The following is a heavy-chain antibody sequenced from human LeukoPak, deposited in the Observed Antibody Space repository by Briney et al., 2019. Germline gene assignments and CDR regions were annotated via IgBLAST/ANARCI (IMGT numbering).Heavy chain of an antibody. J-gene: IGHJ4*02. D-gene: IGHD2-21*02. CDR1: GFTFSTSW. CDR2: INSDGSYT. CDR3: ANGGWGHY. Sequence: PGGSLRLSCAASGFTFSTSWMHWVRQVPGKGLVWVSRINSDGSYTNYADSVKGRFTISRDNAKNMLYLQMNSLRTEDTVVYFCANGGWGHYCGQGTLVTVSS. V-gene: IGHV3-74*01.